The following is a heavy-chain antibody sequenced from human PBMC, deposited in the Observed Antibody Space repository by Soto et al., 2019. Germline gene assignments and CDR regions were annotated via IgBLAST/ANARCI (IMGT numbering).Heavy chain of an antibody. CDR3: ARTGYSSGWHLDP. J-gene: IGHJ5*02. CDR2: IYSGGST. D-gene: IGHD6-19*01. V-gene: IGHV3-66*01. Sequence: EVQLVESGGGLVQPGGSLRLSCAASGFTVSSNYMSWVRQAPGKGLEWVSVIYSGGSTYYADSVKGRFTISRDNSKNTLYLQRNSLRAEDTAVYYCARTGYSSGWHLDPWGQGTLVTVSS. CDR1: GFTVSSNY.